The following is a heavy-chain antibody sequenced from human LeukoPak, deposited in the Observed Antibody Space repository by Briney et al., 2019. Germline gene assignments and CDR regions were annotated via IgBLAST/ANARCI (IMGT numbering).Heavy chain of an antibody. Sequence: HGESLKISCKGSGYSFTNYWIACVRQMPGKGLEWMGMIYPGDSDSRYSPSFQGQVTISADKSISTAYLQWSSLKASDTAMYYCARSMVRGVNYYGLDVWGPGTTVTVSS. V-gene: IGHV5-51*01. CDR3: ARSMVRGVNYYGLDV. D-gene: IGHD3-10*01. CDR2: IYPGDSDS. CDR1: GYSFTNYW. J-gene: IGHJ6*02.